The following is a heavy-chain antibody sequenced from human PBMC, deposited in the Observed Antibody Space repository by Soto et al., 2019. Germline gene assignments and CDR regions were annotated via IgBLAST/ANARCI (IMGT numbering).Heavy chain of an antibody. D-gene: IGHD2-15*01. CDR3: ARAEGGGGSWHAS. J-gene: IGHJ5*02. CDR2: IIPVLGAP. CDR1: GDIFNRYT. Sequence: QVQLVQSGAEVKKPGSSVRVACRASGDIFNRYTITWVRQVPGQGLQWMGRIIPVLGAPNYAQRFRGRVTISADKSTTSVYMDLSSLTSEDTAVYYCARAEGGGGSWHASWGQGTLVTVSS. V-gene: IGHV1-69*08.